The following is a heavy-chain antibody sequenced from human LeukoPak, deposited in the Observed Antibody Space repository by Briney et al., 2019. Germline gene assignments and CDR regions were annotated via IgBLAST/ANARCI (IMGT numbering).Heavy chain of an antibody. CDR1: GFTFSSYW. D-gene: IGHD2-15*01. Sequence: GGSLRLSCAASGFTFSSYWMSWVREAPGKGLEWVANIKQDGREKYYVDSVKGRFTISRDNAKNSLYLQMNSLRAEDTAVYYCARESGVVVVAATRLGYYYGMDVWGQGTTVTVSS. CDR3: ARESGVVVVAATRLGYYYGMDV. J-gene: IGHJ6*02. V-gene: IGHV3-7*01. CDR2: IKQDGREK.